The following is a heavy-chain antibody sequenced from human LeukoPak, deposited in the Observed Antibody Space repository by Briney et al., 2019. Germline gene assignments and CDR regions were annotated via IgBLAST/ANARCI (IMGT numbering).Heavy chain of an antibody. Sequence: GALRLPFSAPGFHFHGYCLHWVRQAPGKGLGGGAVILYDGSNKYYADSVKGRFTISRDNSKNTLYQQMYSLRAEDTAVYYCAKEIEIVVVSYYGMDVWGQGTTVTVSS. CDR3: AKEIEIVVVSYYGMDV. V-gene: IGHV3-30*18. CDR2: ILYDGSNK. CDR1: GFHFHGYC. D-gene: IGHD3-22*01. J-gene: IGHJ6*02.